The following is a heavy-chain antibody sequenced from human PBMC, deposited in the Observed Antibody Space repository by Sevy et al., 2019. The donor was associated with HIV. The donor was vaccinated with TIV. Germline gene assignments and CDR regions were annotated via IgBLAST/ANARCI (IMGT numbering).Heavy chain of an antibody. CDR2: ISGSGGST. J-gene: IGHJ4*02. Sequence: GGSLRLSCAASGFTFSSYAMSWVRQAPGKGLEWVSAISGSGGSTYYADSVKGRFTISRDNSKNTRYLQMNSLRAEDTAVYYCAKDRCSGGSCYCDYWGQGTLVTVSS. V-gene: IGHV3-23*01. D-gene: IGHD2-15*01. CDR3: AKDRCSGGSCYCDY. CDR1: GFTFSSYA.